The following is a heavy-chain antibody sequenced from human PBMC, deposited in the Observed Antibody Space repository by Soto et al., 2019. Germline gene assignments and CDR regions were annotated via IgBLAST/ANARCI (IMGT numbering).Heavy chain of an antibody. V-gene: IGHV1-18*04. Sequence: ASVKVSCKASGYTFTSYGISWVRQAPGQGLEWMGWISAYNGNTNYAQKLQGRVTMTTDTPTSTAYMELRSLRSDDTAVYYCAREDAGYCSSTSCSKVWFDPWGQGTLVTVSS. D-gene: IGHD2-2*01. J-gene: IGHJ5*02. CDR3: AREDAGYCSSTSCSKVWFDP. CDR2: ISAYNGNT. CDR1: GYTFTSYG.